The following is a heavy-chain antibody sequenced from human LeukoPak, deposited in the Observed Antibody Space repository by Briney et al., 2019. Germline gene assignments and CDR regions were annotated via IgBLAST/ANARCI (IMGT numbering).Heavy chain of an antibody. Sequence: GESLRVSCKGSGYTFTSYWIAWVRQMPGKGLEWMGIIYPGDSDTRYSPSFQGQVTISADKSISTAHLQWSSLKAPDTATYYCAMKISGDRDYWGQGTLVTVSS. CDR3: AMKISGDRDY. D-gene: IGHD7-27*01. CDR2: IYPGDSDT. CDR1: GYTFTSYW. V-gene: IGHV5-51*01. J-gene: IGHJ4*02.